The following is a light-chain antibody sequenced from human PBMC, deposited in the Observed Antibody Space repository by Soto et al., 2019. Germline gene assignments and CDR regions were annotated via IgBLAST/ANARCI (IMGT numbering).Light chain of an antibody. CDR1: QSISSW. Sequence: DIQMTQSPSTLSASVGDSVTITCRASQSISSWLAWFQQKPGKAPNLLISKASSLESGVPSRFSGSGSGTEFTLTISSLQPDDFATYYCHQYSTYPSAFGQGTKVEI. CDR3: HQYSTYPSA. J-gene: IGKJ1*01. CDR2: KAS. V-gene: IGKV1-5*03.